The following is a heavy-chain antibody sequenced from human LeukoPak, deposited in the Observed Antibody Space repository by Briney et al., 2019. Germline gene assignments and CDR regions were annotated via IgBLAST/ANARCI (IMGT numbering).Heavy chain of an antibody. CDR3: ARAWVAGPKYFDY. D-gene: IGHD6-19*01. CDR2: ISGDNGDT. J-gene: IGHJ4*02. CDR1: GYTFTTYG. Sequence: ASVTVSFKTSGYTFTTYGIGWLRQAPGQGLEWMAWISGDNGDTNYAQKFQGRVTMTTDTSTSTAYMDLRSLRSDDTAVYYCARAWVAGPKYFDYWGQGTLVTVSS. V-gene: IGHV1-18*01.